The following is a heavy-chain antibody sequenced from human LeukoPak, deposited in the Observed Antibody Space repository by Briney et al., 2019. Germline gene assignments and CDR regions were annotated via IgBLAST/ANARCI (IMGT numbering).Heavy chain of an antibody. Sequence: GGSLRLSCGASGFTFSTYTMHWVRQAPGNGLEWVAVISYDGSNKYYADSVKGRFTISRDNSKDTLYLQMNSLRAEDTAVYYCARADTTGWSRPFDNWGQGTLVIVSS. D-gene: IGHD6-19*01. CDR3: ARADTTGWSRPFDN. V-gene: IGHV3-30-3*01. CDR1: GFTFSTYT. J-gene: IGHJ4*02. CDR2: ISYDGSNK.